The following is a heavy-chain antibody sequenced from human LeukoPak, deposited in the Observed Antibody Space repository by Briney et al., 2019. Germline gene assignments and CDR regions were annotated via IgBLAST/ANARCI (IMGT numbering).Heavy chain of an antibody. D-gene: IGHD6-13*01. J-gene: IGHJ4*02. CDR1: GFTFSNAW. V-gene: IGHV3-15*01. CDR3: ARAMFYSSSWYYFDY. CDR2: IKSKTDGGTT. Sequence: GGSLRLSCAASGFTFSNAWMSWVRQAPGKGLEWVGRIKSKTDGGTTDYAAPVKGRFTISRDNAKNSLYLQMNSLRAEDTAVYYCARAMFYSSSWYYFDYWGQGTLVTVSS.